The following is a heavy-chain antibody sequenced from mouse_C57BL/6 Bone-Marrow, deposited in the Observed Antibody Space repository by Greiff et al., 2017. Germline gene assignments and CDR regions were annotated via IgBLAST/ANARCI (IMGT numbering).Heavy chain of an antibody. CDR1: GYTFTSYG. CDR3: ARYTYYYGSSPFAY. J-gene: IGHJ3*01. CDR2: IYPRSSNT. V-gene: IGHV1-81*01. D-gene: IGHD1-1*01. Sequence: VQLQQSGAELARPGASVKLSCKASGYTFTSYGISWVKQRTGQGLEWIGEIYPRSSNTYYNEKFKGKATLTADKSSSTAYMELRSLTSEDSAVYFCARYTYYYGSSPFAYWGQGTLVTVSA.